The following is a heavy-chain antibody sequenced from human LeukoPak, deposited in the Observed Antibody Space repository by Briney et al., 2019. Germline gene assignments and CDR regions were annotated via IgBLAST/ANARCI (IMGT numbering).Heavy chain of an antibody. CDR1: GYTFTNYG. V-gene: IGHV1-18*01. CDR2: ISAYNGDT. J-gene: IGHJ4*02. CDR3: GRVDMATTKDY. D-gene: IGHD5-24*01. Sequence: GASVKVSCKASGYTFTNYGITWVRQAPGQGLEWMGWISAYNGDTKYAQNLQGRVTMTTDTSTTTAYMELRSLTSDDTAVYYCGRVDMATTKDYWGQGTLVTVSS.